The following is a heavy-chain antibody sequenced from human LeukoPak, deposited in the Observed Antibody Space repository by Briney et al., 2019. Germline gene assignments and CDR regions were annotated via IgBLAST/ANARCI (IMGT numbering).Heavy chain of an antibody. V-gene: IGHV4-31*03. D-gene: IGHD2-2*01. CDR2: IYYSGST. J-gene: IGHJ4*02. CDR1: GGSISSGVYY. Sequence: SETLSLTCTVSGGSISSGVYYWSWIRQHPGKGLGWIGYIYYSGSTYHNPSLKSRVTISVDTSKNQFSLKLSSVTAADTAVYYCARVLKYRLPPFFDYWGQGTLVTVSS. CDR3: ARVLKYRLPPFFDY.